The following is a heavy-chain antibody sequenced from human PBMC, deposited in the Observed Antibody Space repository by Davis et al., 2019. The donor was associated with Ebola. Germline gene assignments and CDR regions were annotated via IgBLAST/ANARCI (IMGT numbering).Heavy chain of an antibody. Sequence: GGSLRLSCAASGFTFSSYGMHWVRQAPGKGLEWVAVIWYDGSNKYYADSVKGRFTISRDNSKNTLYLQMNSLRAEDTAVYYCARVGNYYDSSGYYFLYYGMDVWGQGTTVTVSS. D-gene: IGHD3-22*01. CDR3: ARVGNYYDSSGYYFLYYGMDV. CDR1: GFTFSSYG. CDR2: IWYDGSNK. V-gene: IGHV3-33*01. J-gene: IGHJ6*02.